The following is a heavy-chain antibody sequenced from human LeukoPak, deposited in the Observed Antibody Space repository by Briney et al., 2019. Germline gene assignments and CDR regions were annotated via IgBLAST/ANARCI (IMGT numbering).Heavy chain of an antibody. CDR2: ISSSSSYI. Sequence: PGGSLRLSCAASGFTFSSYSMNWVRQAPGKGLEWASSISSSSSYIYYADSAKGRFTISRDNAKNSLYLQMNSLRAEDTAVYYCARVVDTAMVFGTGGQGTLVTVSS. CDR1: GFTFSSYS. J-gene: IGHJ4*02. V-gene: IGHV3-21*01. D-gene: IGHD5-18*01. CDR3: ARVVDTAMVFGT.